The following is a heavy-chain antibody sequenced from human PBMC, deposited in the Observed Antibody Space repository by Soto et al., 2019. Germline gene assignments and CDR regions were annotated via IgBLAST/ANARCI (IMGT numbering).Heavy chain of an antibody. D-gene: IGHD3-3*01. CDR3: AKQSDFWSKRSYFDY. CDR1: GFTFSSYA. V-gene: IGHV3-23*01. CDR2: ISGSGGST. Sequence: GGSLRLSCAASGFTFSSYAMSWVRQAPGKGLEWVSAISGSGGSTYYADSVKGRFTISRDNSKNTLYLQMNGLRAEDTAVYYCAKQSDFWSKRSYFDYWGQGTLVTVSS. J-gene: IGHJ4*02.